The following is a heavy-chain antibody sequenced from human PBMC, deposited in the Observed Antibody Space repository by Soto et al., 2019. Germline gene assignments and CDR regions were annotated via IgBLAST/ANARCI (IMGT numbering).Heavy chain of an antibody. D-gene: IGHD5-18*01. Sequence: EVQLVESGGGLVQPGRSLRLSCAASGFTFDDYAMHWVRQAPGKGLEWVSGISWNSGSIGYADSVKGRFTISRDNAKNSLYLQMNSLRAEDTALYYCAKDIEGLYSYGWGGFDYWGQGTLVTVSS. CDR1: GFTFDDYA. J-gene: IGHJ4*02. V-gene: IGHV3-9*01. CDR3: AKDIEGLYSYGWGGFDY. CDR2: ISWNSGSI.